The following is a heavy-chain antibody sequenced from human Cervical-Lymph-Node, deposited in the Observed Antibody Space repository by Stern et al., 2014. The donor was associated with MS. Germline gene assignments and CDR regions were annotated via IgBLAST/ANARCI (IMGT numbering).Heavy chain of an antibody. CDR3: AKDQQPVVVMSPFQH. CDR2: ISDNADTT. Sequence: EMQLVESGGGLVQPGGSLRLSCAATGFTFSSYAMHRVRQAPGKGLEWVSVISDNADTTYYADSVKGRFTISRDNSKNTLYLQMISLRAEDTAVYYCAKDQQPVVVMSPFQHWGQGTLVTVSS. V-gene: IGHV3-23*04. D-gene: IGHD3-22*01. J-gene: IGHJ1*01. CDR1: GFTFSSYA.